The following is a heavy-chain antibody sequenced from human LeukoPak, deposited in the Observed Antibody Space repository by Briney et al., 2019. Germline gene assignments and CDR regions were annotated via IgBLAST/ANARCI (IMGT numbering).Heavy chain of an antibody. CDR3: ARQRQRYSSGWFFDY. CDR1: GYSFTSYW. D-gene: IGHD6-19*01. V-gene: IGHV5-51*01. CDR2: IYPGDSDT. J-gene: IGHJ4*02. Sequence: GESLKISRKGSGYSFTSYWIGWVRQMPGKGLEWMGIIYPGDSDTRYSPSFQGQVTISADKSISTAYLQWSSLKASDTAMYYCARQRQRYSSGWFFDYWGQGTLVTVSS.